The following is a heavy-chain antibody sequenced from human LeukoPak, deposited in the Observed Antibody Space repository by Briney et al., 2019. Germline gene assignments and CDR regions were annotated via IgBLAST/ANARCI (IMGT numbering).Heavy chain of an antibody. V-gene: IGHV4-39*01. CDR3: TKHGCSGGSCDLALAGTDFDY. D-gene: IGHD2-15*01. J-gene: IGHJ4*02. CDR2: IYYSGAT. CDR1: GGSISSSSYY. Sequence: PSETLSLTCTVSGGSISSSSYYWGWIRQSPGKGLEWIGSIYYSGATYYNPSFKSRVTISVDTSKNQFSLQLSSVTAADTAVYYCTKHGCSGGSCDLALAGTDFDYWGQGTLVTVSS.